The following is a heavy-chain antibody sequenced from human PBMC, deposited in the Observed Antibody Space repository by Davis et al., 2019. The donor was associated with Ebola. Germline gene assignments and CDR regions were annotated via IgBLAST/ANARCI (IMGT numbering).Heavy chain of an antibody. CDR1: GYTFTSYD. J-gene: IGHJ5*02. CDR2: MNPNSGNT. V-gene: IGHV1-8*01. Sequence: AASVKVSCKASGYTFTSYDLISFRQATGQGLEWMGWMNPNSGNTGYAQKFQGRVTMTRNTSISTAYMELSSLSSEDTAVYFCARVRYNWNGFDPWGQGTLVTVSS. D-gene: IGHD1-20*01. CDR3: ARVRYNWNGFDP.